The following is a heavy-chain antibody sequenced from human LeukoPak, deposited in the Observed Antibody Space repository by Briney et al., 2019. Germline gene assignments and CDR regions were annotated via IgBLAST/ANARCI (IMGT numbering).Heavy chain of an antibody. J-gene: IGHJ6*03. CDR3: ARLLIRGRRNYYFYMDV. Sequence: GGSLNISCKGSGHTFTSHCIACVSHMPAKCMEWMGITYPDDSDTRGSPSFQGHVTLSADRAINSAYLQWSRRKASASSLYYCARLLIRGRRNYYFYMDVWGERTTVTVSS. CDR1: GHTFTSHC. CDR2: TYPDDSDT. V-gene: IGHV5-51*01. D-gene: IGHD2-15*01.